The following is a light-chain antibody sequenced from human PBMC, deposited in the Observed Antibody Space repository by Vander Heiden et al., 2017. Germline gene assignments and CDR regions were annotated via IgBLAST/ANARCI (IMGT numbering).Light chain of an antibody. Sequence: DIHLTQTTSTLSESVGDRVTIICRDSQSISSWLAWYQQKPGKAPKVLIYQASNLESGVPSRFSGSGSGTEFTLTISSLQPEDFATYYCQQYNSYYTFGQGTKLEIK. V-gene: IGKV1-5*03. J-gene: IGKJ2*01. CDR2: QAS. CDR1: QSISSW. CDR3: QQYNSYYT.